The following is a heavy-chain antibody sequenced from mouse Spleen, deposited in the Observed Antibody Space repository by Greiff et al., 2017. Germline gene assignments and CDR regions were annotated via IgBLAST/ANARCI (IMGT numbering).Heavy chain of an antibody. D-gene: IGHD2-13*01. V-gene: IGHV1-4*01. CDR3: ARAGYGDYGGFAY. CDR1: GYTFTSYT. Sequence: QVQLKESGAELARPGASVKMSCKASGYTFTSYTMHWVKQRPGQGLEWIGYINPSSGYTKYNQKFKDKATLTADKSSSTAYMQLSSLTSEDSAVYYCARAGYGDYGGFAYWGQGTLVTVSA. CDR2: INPSSGYT. J-gene: IGHJ3*01.